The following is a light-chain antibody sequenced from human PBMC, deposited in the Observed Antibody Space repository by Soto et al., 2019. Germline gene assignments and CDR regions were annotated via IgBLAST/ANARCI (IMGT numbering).Light chain of an antibody. Sequence: DIHMTQSPSTLSASVGDRVTITCRASQSINNWLPWYQQNPAKAPKLLISKASSLESGVPSRFSGIGSGTEFTLTISILQPDDFATYYCQQYNSYIFTFGPGTKGDIK. V-gene: IGKV1-5*03. CDR2: KAS. CDR3: QQYNSYIFT. CDR1: QSINNW. J-gene: IGKJ3*01.